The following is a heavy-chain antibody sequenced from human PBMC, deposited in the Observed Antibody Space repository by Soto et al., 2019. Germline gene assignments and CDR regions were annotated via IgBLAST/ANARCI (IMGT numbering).Heavy chain of an antibody. CDR2: ISSRSSLI. Sequence: GGSLRLSCAVSGCSFSSHSCNWVRQAPGQGLEWVAYISSRSSLILYADSVRGRFVISRDNALNSLYLQMNSPRDEDTAIYYCVRERGEYDSGWYIDRWGQGTPVTVSS. V-gene: IGHV3-21*06. CDR1: GCSFSSHS. J-gene: IGHJ5*02. D-gene: IGHD6-19*01. CDR3: VRERGEYDSGWYIDR.